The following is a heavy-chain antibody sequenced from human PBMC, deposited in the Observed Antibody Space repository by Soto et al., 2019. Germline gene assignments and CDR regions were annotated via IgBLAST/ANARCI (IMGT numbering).Heavy chain of an antibody. V-gene: IGHV6-1*01. CDR1: GGSIASISSG. Sequence: QNIALSGVISGGSIASISSGGDWIRPYPSRGLGWLGRTYYKSKWNNDYALSVKSRISINPDTSKNQFSLHLYSVTPEDPAVYYCTGITWFRGIDVSGQGTPVYVAS. CDR2: TYYKSKWNN. J-gene: IGHJ6*02. D-gene: IGHD3-10*01. CDR3: TGITWFRGIDV.